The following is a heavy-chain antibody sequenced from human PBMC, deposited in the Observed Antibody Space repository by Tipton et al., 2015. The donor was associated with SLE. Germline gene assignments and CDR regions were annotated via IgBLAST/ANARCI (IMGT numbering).Heavy chain of an antibody. CDR3: ARTDTAMVGGSFDY. Sequence: SLRLSCAASGFTFSNFEMNWVRQAPGKGLEWVSYITGSGRTIYYADSVKGRFTISRDNAKNSLYLQMSSLRAEDTAVYYCARTDTAMVGGSFDYWGQGTLVTVSS. J-gene: IGHJ4*02. CDR2: ITGSGRTI. V-gene: IGHV3-48*03. CDR1: GFTFSNFE. D-gene: IGHD5-18*01.